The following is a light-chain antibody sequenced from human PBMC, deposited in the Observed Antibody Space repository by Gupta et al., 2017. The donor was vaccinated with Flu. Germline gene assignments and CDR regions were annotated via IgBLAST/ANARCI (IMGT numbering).Light chain of an antibody. V-gene: IGLV2-14*01. CDR1: SSDVGGYDY. J-gene: IGLJ3*02. Sequence: QSALTQPAPVSGSPGQSIPISCTGTSSDVGGYDYVSWYQQHPGKAPKLMIYEVNNRPSGVSNRFSGSKSGNTASLTISGLHADDEADYYCSSYTNSRTRVFGGGTKLTVL. CDR3: SSYTNSRTRV. CDR2: EVN.